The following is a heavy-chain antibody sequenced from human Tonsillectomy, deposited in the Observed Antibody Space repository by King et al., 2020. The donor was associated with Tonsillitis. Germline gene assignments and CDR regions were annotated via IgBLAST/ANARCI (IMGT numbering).Heavy chain of an antibody. Sequence: VQLVESGGGVVQPGRSLRLSCAASGFTFSRYGMHWVRQAPGKGLEWVASTWYDGSNKYYADSVKGRFTISRENSKNNLYLQMNSLRAEDTAVYYCAREGLNYYGSGSSLFDNWGQGTLVTVSS. CDR2: TWYDGSNK. J-gene: IGHJ4*02. V-gene: IGHV3-33*01. CDR3: AREGLNYYGSGSSLFDN. D-gene: IGHD3-10*01. CDR1: GFTFSRYG.